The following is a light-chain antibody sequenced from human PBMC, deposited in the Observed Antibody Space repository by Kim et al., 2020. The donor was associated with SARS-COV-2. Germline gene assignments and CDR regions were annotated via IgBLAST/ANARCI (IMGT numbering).Light chain of an antibody. V-gene: IGLV2-14*03. Sequence: GQSIPISCTGTSSDVGTYNYVSWYQQHPGKAPKIMIFDVSNRPSGVSNRFSASKSANTASLTISGLQAEDEATYYCSSYTTSSTVIFGGGTQLTVL. J-gene: IGLJ2*01. CDR2: DVS. CDR1: SSDVGTYNY. CDR3: SSYTTSSTVI.